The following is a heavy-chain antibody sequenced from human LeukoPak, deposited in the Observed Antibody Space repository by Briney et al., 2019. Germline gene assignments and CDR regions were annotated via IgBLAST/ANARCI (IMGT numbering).Heavy chain of an antibody. D-gene: IGHD3-22*01. V-gene: IGHV3-15*01. CDR1: GFTFKNAW. Sequence: GGSLRLSCAASGFTFKNAWMSWVRQAPGKGLEWVGRIKSKTDGGTTDYAAPVKGRFTISRDDSKNTLYLQMNSLKTEDTAVYYCTTGYYYDSSGYYRIFDYWGQGTLVTVSS. CDR3: TTGYYYDSSGYYRIFDY. CDR2: IKSKTDGGTT. J-gene: IGHJ4*02.